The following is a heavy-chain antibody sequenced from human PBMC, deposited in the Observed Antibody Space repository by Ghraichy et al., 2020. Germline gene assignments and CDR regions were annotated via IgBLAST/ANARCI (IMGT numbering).Heavy chain of an antibody. Sequence: KVSCKASGYMFTGYYIHWVRQAPGQGLQWMGWLNPNSGATNYAQRFQGRVTMTRDTSISTAYMELIRLSSDDTAVYYCARGDAGTVTTGVYWGQGTLVTVSA. D-gene: IGHD4-17*01. J-gene: IGHJ4*02. CDR1: GYMFTGYY. CDR2: LNPNSGAT. CDR3: ARGDAGTVTTGVY. V-gene: IGHV1-2*02.